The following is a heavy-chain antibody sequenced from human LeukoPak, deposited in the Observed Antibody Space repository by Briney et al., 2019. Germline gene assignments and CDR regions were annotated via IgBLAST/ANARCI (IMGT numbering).Heavy chain of an antibody. V-gene: IGHV3-23*01. CDR2: ISGRGGGT. Sequence: GGSLRLSCAASGFAFSTYAMIWVRQAPGKGLEWVSSISGRGGGTYYADSVKGRFTISRDTSKSTLYLQMNSLRAEDTAVYYCAKEGSGYEFDIWGQGTLVTVSS. J-gene: IGHJ4*02. CDR1: GFAFSTYA. D-gene: IGHD5-12*01. CDR3: AKEGSGYEFDI.